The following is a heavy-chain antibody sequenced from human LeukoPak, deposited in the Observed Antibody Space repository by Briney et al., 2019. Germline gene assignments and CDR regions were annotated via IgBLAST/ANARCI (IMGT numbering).Heavy chain of an antibody. CDR1: GGSISSYY. CDR2: ISTSGST. CDR3: ARLIAVAPNYYFDY. D-gene: IGHD6-19*01. J-gene: IGHJ4*02. V-gene: IGHV4-4*07. Sequence: NTSETLSLTCTVSGGSISSYYWSWIRQPAGKGREWIVRISTSGSTNYNPSLKSRVTMSVDTSKNQFSLKLSSVTAADTAVYYCARLIAVAPNYYFDYWGQGTLVTVSS.